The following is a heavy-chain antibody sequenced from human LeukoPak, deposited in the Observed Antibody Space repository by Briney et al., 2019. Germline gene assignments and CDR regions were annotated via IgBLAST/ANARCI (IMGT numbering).Heavy chain of an antibody. V-gene: IGHV3-23*01. CDR1: GFTFSSYA. CDR2: ISGSGDST. D-gene: IGHD6-13*01. J-gene: IGHJ1*01. CDR3: AKVAAALEHEYFQH. Sequence: PGGSLRLSCAASGFTFSSYAMSWVRQAPGKGLEWVSAISGSGDSTYYGDSVKGRFTISRDNSKNTLYLQMNSLRAEDTAVYYCAKVAAALEHEYFQHWGQGTLVTVSS.